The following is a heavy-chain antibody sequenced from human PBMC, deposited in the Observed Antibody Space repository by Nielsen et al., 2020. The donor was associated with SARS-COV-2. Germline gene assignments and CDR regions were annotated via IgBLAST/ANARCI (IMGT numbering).Heavy chain of an antibody. CDR1: GYSFTRYW. CDR2: IDPSDSYT. Sequence: GESLKISCKGSGYSFTRYWISWVRQMPGKGLEWMGRIDPSDSYTNYSPSFQGHVTISADKSISTAYLQWSSLKASDTAMYYCARHGDYDILTGYYPHHAFDIWGQETMVTVSS. CDR3: ARHGDYDILTGYYPHHAFDI. J-gene: IGHJ3*02. V-gene: IGHV5-10-1*01. D-gene: IGHD3-9*01.